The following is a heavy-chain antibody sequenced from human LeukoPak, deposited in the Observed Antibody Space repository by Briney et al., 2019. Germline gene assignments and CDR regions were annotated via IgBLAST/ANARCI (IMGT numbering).Heavy chain of an antibody. D-gene: IGHD3-3*01. CDR3: ARDRNGFWSDF. Sequence: GGSLRLSCAASGFMFSGDWMSWVRQAPGKGLEWVANIKQDGSEIHYVDSVKGRFTISRDNAKNSLYLQMNSLRAEDTAVYYCARDRNGFWSDFWGQGTLVTVSS. CDR2: IKQDGSEI. J-gene: IGHJ4*02. V-gene: IGHV3-7*05. CDR1: GFMFSGDW.